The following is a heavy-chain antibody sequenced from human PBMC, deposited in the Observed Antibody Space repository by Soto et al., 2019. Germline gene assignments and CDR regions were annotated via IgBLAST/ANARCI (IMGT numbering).Heavy chain of an antibody. Sequence: QVHLVQSGAEVKKPGASVKVSCRGSGYAFTTYGITWVRQAPGQGLAWMGWVSAHNGNTNYAQKLQGRVTVTRDTSTSTASMERRSLRPDDADVYYCARGRYGDYWGQGALVPVSS. CDR2: VSAHNGNT. V-gene: IGHV1-18*01. CDR3: ARGRYGDY. CDR1: GYAFTTYG. D-gene: IGHD1-1*01. J-gene: IGHJ4*02.